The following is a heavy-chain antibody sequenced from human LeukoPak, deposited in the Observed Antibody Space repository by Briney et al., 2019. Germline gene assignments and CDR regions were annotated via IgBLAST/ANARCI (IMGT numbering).Heavy chain of an antibody. J-gene: IGHJ4*02. Sequence: ASVKVSCKVSGYTLTELSMHWVRQAPGKGLEWTGGFDPEDGETIYAQKFQGRVTMTEDTSTDTAYMELSSLRSEDTAVYYCATAMTAMVTYYFDYWGQGTLVTVSS. CDR1: GYTLTELS. CDR2: FDPEDGET. D-gene: IGHD5-18*01. V-gene: IGHV1-24*01. CDR3: ATAMTAMVTYYFDY.